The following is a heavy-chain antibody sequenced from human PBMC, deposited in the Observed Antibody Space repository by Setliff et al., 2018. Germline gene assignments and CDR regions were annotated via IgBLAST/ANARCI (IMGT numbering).Heavy chain of an antibody. Sequence: GGSLRLSCVASGITFTSYAMSWVRQAPGKGLEWVSTVSVSGDNTYYVDSVKGRFTTSRDNSKNTVSLQMSSLRAEDTAIYFCAGQGPIFGSGLIPGFDQWGQGTMVTVSS. V-gene: IGHV3-23*01. J-gene: IGHJ4*02. CDR3: AGQGPIFGSGLIPGFDQ. CDR1: GITFTSYA. CDR2: VSVSGDNT. D-gene: IGHD3-3*01.